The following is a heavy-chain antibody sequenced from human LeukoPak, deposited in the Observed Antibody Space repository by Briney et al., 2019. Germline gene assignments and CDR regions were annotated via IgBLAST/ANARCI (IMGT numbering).Heavy chain of an antibody. J-gene: IGHJ6*03. V-gene: IGHV3-53*01. CDR2: IYSGGST. D-gene: IGHD1-14*01. CDR1: GFTVSSNY. Sequence: GGSLRLSCAASGFTVSSNYMSWVRQAPGKGLEWVSVIYSGGSTYYADSVKGRFTISRDNSKNTLYLQMNSLRAEDTAVYYCARVLTGTGYYYYYMDVWGKGTTVTISS. CDR3: ARVLTGTGYYYYYMDV.